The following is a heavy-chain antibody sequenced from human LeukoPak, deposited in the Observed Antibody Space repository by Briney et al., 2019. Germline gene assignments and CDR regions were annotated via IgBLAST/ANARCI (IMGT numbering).Heavy chain of an antibody. J-gene: IGHJ3*02. Sequence: ASVKVSCKASGYTFTGYYMHWVRQAPGQGLEWMGWINPNSGGTNYAQKFQGRVTMTRDTSISTAYMELSRLRSDDTAVYYCARRLTLDGYNYYAFDIWGQGTMVTVSS. CDR3: ARRLTLDGYNYYAFDI. CDR2: INPNSGGT. D-gene: IGHD5-24*01. CDR1: GYTFTGYY. V-gene: IGHV1-2*02.